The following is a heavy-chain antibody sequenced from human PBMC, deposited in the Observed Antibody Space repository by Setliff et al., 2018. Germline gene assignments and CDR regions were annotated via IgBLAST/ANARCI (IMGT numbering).Heavy chain of an antibody. D-gene: IGHD5-18*01. CDR2: TIPNFGTT. CDR1: GGTFSSYG. Sequence: GASVKVSCKASGGTFSSYGISWVRQAPGQGLEWLSGTIPNFGTTNYAQEFQGRVTIITDESTSTAYMELSSLRFEDTAVYYCAREGVDTRSSTDYRYYMDVWGKGTTVTVSS. CDR3: AREGVDTRSSTDYRYYMDV. V-gene: IGHV1-69*05. J-gene: IGHJ6*03.